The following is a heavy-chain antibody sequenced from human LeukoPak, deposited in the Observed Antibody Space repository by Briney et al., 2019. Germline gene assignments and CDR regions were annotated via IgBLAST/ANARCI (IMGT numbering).Heavy chain of an antibody. J-gene: IGHJ5*02. CDR3: ARHGYNWNYAANWFDP. Sequence: GASVKVSCKASGYTFTSYGISWVRQAPGQGLEWMGWISAYNGNTNYAQKLQGRVTMTTDTSTSTAYMELGSLRSDDTAVYYCARHGYNWNYAANWFDPWGQGTLVTVSS. D-gene: IGHD1-7*01. CDR1: GYTFTSYG. V-gene: IGHV1-18*01. CDR2: ISAYNGNT.